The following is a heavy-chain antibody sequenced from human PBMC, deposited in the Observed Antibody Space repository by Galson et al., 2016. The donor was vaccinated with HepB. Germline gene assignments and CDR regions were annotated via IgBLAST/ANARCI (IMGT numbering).Heavy chain of an antibody. CDR2: ISYTGSS. Sequence: TLSLTCTVSGYSISSGGYHWSWIRQHPGKGLEWIGYISYTGSSSYNPSLKSRLSMSIDPSKNQFSLKLESVTAADTAMYFCSIEPAAFGDDTDDFEIWGQGTVVIVSS. CDR1: GYSISSGGYH. J-gene: IGHJ3*02. V-gene: IGHV4-31*03. CDR3: SIEPAAFGDDTDDFEI. D-gene: IGHD3-10*01.